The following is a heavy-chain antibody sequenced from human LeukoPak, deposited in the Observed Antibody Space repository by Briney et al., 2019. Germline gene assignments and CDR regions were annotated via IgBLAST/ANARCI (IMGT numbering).Heavy chain of an antibody. V-gene: IGHV3-74*01. Sequence: GGSLRFSCAASGFAFSRYWMHWVGQAPGKGLVWVSGINSDGSSTSYADSVRGRFTISRDNAKNMLYLQMNSLRVEDTAVYYCTRGVLGGQGTLVTVSS. CDR2: INSDGSST. CDR1: GFAFSRYW. J-gene: IGHJ4*02. CDR3: TRGVL.